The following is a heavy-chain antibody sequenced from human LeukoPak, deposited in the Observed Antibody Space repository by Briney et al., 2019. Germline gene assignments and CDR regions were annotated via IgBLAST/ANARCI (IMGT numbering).Heavy chain of an antibody. D-gene: IGHD1-1*01. CDR3: ARDHNYAFDN. Sequence: GGSLRLSCAASGFPFSEYSMNWVRQAPGKGLEWISYIGISSGNTKYADSVKGRFTISGDNAKNSLYLQMNSLRVEDTALYYCARDHNYAFDNWGQGTLVTVSS. CDR2: IGISSGNT. CDR1: GFPFSEYS. J-gene: IGHJ4*02. V-gene: IGHV3-11*06.